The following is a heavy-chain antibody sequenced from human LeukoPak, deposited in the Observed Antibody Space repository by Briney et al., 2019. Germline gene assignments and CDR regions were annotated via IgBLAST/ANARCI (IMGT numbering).Heavy chain of an antibody. CDR1: GFTVSSNY. D-gene: IGHD3-10*01. V-gene: IGHV3-66*04. CDR3: AGQKENYYGSGSYTPRFDY. Sequence: GGSLRLSCAASGFTVSSNYMSWVRQAPGKGLEWVSVIYSGGSTYYADSVKGRFTISRDNSKNTLYLQMNSLRAEDTAVYYCAGQKENYYGSGSYTPRFDYWGQGTLVTVSS. CDR2: IYSGGST. J-gene: IGHJ4*02.